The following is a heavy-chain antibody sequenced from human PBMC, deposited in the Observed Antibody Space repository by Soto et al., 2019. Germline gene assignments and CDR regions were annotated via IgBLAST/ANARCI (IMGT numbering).Heavy chain of an antibody. D-gene: IGHD6-6*01. J-gene: IGHJ6*02. CDR1: GYTFSGYY. V-gene: IGHV1-2*02. Sequence: GASVKVSCKASGYTFSGYYIHWVRQAPGQGLEWVGWINPDSTGTNYAQKFQGRVTMNRDTSISTAYMELSSLRSEDTAVYYCARDRAARHSLRASYYYYGMDVWGQGTTVTVSS. CDR2: INPDSTGT. CDR3: ARDRAARHSLRASYYYYGMDV.